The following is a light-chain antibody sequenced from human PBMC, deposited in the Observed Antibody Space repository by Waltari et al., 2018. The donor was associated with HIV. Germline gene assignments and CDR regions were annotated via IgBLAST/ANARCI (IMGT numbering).Light chain of an antibody. CDR2: KSM. Sequence: QSVLTQPPSASGTPGQRVTISCSGSSSNIGTNAVNWYQQLPGTAPKLLIYKSMYRSSGGPYRFSSSNSGASASLAISVLQPEDEAVYYCAAWDDSLNEVFGGGTKLPVL. CDR1: SSNIGTNA. CDR3: AAWDDSLNEV. V-gene: IGLV1-44*01. J-gene: IGLJ3*02.